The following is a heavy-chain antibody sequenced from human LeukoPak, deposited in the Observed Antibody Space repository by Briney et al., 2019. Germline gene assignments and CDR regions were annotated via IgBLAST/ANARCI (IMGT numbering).Heavy chain of an antibody. J-gene: IGHJ5*02. CDR2: INHSGST. V-gene: IGHV4-38-2*02. D-gene: IGHD2-2*01. CDR1: GYSISSGYY. CDR3: ARGRIVVVPAAMSFRRGWFDP. Sequence: SETLSLTCTVSGYSISSGYYWSWIRQPPGKGLEWIGEINHSGSTNYNPSLKSRVTISVDTSKNQFSLKLSSVTAADTAVYYCARGRIVVVPAAMSFRRGWFDPWGQGTVVTVSS.